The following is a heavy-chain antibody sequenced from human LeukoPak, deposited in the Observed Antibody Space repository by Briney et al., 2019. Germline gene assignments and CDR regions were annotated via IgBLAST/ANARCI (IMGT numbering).Heavy chain of an antibody. Sequence: ASVTVSCKSSRYTLTAYYMHWVRQAPGQGLEWMGIINPSGGSTTYAQKFQGRVTMTRDTSTSTVYMELSSLRSEDTAVYYCARCLYSNSCDYWGQGCLVTVS. CDR1: RYTLTAYY. CDR3: ARCLYSNSCDY. V-gene: IGHV1-46*01. J-gene: IGHJ4*02. D-gene: IGHD6-6*01. CDR2: INPSGGST.